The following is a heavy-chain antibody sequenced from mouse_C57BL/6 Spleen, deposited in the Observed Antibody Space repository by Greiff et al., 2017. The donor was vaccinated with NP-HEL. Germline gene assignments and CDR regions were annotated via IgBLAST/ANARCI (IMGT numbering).Heavy chain of an antibody. CDR1: GYTFTSYW. CDR2: IYPGSGST. D-gene: IGHD1-1*01. Sequence: VQLQQPGAELVKPGASVKMSCKASGYTFTSYWITWVKQRPGQGLEWIGDIYPGSGSTNYNEKFTSKATLPVDTSSSTAYMQLSSLTSEDSAVYYCARNYGSSYDWFAYWGQGTLVTVSA. V-gene: IGHV1-55*01. J-gene: IGHJ3*01. CDR3: ARNYGSSYDWFAY.